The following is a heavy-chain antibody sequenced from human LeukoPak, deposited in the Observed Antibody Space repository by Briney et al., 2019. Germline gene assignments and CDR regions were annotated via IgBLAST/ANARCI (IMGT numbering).Heavy chain of an antibody. Sequence: GASVKVSCKASGGTFSSYAISWVRQAPGQGLEWMGGIIPIFGTANSAQKFQGRVTITADKSTSTAYMELSSLRSEDTAVYYCARTLEGYYYYMDVWGKGTTVTVSS. J-gene: IGHJ6*03. V-gene: IGHV1-69*06. D-gene: IGHD1-1*01. CDR1: GGTFSSYA. CDR3: ARTLEGYYYYMDV. CDR2: IIPIFGTA.